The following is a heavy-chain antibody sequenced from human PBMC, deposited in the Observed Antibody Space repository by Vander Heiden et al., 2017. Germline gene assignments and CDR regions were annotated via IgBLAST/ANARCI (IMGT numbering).Heavy chain of an antibody. J-gene: IGHJ6*02. CDR1: GFTFKEQA. Sequence: EVKLVESGGGLVQPGSSLRLSCAGAGFTFKEQAMHWVRQVPGKGLEWVSGILWDNSRIGYADSVKGRFTISRDNGKNSLYLQMNSLRPEDTALYYCGKDMTPGGLDVWGHGTTVTVSS. CDR2: ILWDNSRI. D-gene: IGHD3-10*01. V-gene: IGHV3-9*01. CDR3: GKDMTPGGLDV.